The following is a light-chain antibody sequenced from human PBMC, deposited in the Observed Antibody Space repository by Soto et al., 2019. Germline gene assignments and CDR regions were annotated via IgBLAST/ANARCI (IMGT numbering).Light chain of an antibody. Sequence: EIVRTQSPATLSLSPGERATLSCRASQSVSSNLAWYQQRPGQAPRLLISGASGRAIGIPARFSGSGSGTEFTLTITSLQSEDFALYYCQQYNSWPPTFGQGTKVEIK. CDR3: QQYNSWPPT. CDR1: QSVSSN. CDR2: GAS. V-gene: IGKV3-15*01. J-gene: IGKJ1*01.